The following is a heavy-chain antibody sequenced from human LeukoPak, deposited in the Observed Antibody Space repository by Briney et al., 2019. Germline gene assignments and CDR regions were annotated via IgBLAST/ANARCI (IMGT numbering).Heavy chain of an antibody. J-gene: IGHJ4*02. Sequence: GGSLRLSCVTSGFTFSDYSIHWVRQAPGRGLEWVAVTLYDGSMQYYADSVKGRFIISRDNSKNTVYLQMNSLRPEDMALYYCARDPRGPTKYNRSDRDTFDHWGQGTQVTVSS. CDR2: TLYDGSMQ. V-gene: IGHV3-30*06. CDR1: GFTFSDYS. CDR3: ARDPRGPTKYNRSDRDTFDH. D-gene: IGHD3-22*01.